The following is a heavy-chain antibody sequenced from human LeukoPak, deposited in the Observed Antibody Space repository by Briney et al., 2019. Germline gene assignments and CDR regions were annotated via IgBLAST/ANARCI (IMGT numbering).Heavy chain of an antibody. J-gene: IGHJ4*02. D-gene: IGHD1-26*01. CDR3: ARELGGSYERGADY. CDR1: GYTFTDYY. V-gene: IGHV1-18*04. Sequence: ASVKVSCKASGYTFTDYYLHWVRQAPGQGLEWMGWISAYNGNTNYAQKLQGRVTMTTDTSTSTAYMELRSLRSDDTAVYYCARELGGSYERGADYWGQGTLVTVSS. CDR2: ISAYNGNT.